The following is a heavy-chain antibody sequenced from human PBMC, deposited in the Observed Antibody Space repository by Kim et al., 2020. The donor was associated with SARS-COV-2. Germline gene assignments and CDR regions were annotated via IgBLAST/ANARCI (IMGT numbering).Heavy chain of an antibody. CDR3: AKGTVSFDP. J-gene: IGHJ5*02. Sequence: GSTYYADSVKGRFTISRDDSKKTLYLQMNSLRAEDTAVYYCAKGTVSFDPWGQGTLVTVSS. V-gene: IGHV3-23*01. CDR2: GST.